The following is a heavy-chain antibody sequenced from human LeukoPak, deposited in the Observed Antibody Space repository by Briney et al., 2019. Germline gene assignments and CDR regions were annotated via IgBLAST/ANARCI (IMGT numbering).Heavy chain of an antibody. V-gene: IGHV1-46*01. D-gene: IGHD2-15*01. Sequence: ASVKVSCKASGYTFTSYYMHWVRQAPGQGLEWMGILNPSGGSTSYAQKFQGRVTMTRDTSTSTVYMELSSLRSEDTAVYYCARDEDIVVVVAEPGGMDVWGQGTTVTVSS. CDR2: LNPSGGST. CDR1: GYTFTSYY. CDR3: ARDEDIVVVVAEPGGMDV. J-gene: IGHJ6*02.